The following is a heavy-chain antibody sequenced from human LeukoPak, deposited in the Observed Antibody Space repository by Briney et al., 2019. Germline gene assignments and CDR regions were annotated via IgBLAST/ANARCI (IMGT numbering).Heavy chain of an antibody. D-gene: IGHD2-15*01. CDR1: GFTFSSYA. CDR2: IIGGGRDT. Sequence: GASLRLSCAASGFTFSSYAMNWVRQAPGKRLEWVSSIIGGGRDTYYAESVRGRFTISRDNSKNTLYLQMNSLRAEDTAIYHCAKGDRESCAGVRCYPFDSWGQGTLVTVSS. J-gene: IGHJ4*02. CDR3: AKGDRESCAGVRCYPFDS. V-gene: IGHV3-23*01.